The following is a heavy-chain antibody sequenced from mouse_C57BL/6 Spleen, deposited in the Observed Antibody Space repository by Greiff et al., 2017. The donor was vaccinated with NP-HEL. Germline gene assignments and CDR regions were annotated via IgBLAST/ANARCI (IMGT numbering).Heavy chain of an antibody. CDR2: INPNNGGT. V-gene: IGHV1-22*01. CDR3: ARYYYGDYDY. J-gene: IGHJ2*01. Sequence: VHVKQSGPELVKPGASVKMSCKASGYTFTDYNMHWVKQSHGKSLEWIGYINPNNGGTSYNQKFKGKATLTVNKSSITAYMELRSLTSEDSAVYYCARYYYGDYDYWGQGTTLTVSS. D-gene: IGHD2-13*01. CDR1: GYTFTDYN.